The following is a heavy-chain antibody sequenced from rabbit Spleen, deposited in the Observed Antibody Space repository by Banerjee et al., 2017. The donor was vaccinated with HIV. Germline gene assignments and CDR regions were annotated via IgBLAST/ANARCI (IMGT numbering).Heavy chain of an antibody. CDR2: IYAGSSGTT. Sequence: QEQLVESGGDLVKPEGSLTLTCTASGFSFSSGYYMCWVRQAPGKGLEWIACIYAGSSGTTYYASWVNGRFTISITSSTTVTLQMTSLTAADTATYFCAREDTYSYGAYNLWGPGTLVTVS. V-gene: IGHV1S45*01. D-gene: IGHD6-1*01. CDR3: AREDTYSYGAYNL. J-gene: IGHJ4*01. CDR1: GFSFSSGYY.